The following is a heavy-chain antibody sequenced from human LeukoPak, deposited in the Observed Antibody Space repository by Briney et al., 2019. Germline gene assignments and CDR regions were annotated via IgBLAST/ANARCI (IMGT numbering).Heavy chain of an antibody. CDR3: AGRRDGYNLGAFDI. CDR1: GFTFSSYG. Sequence: GGSLRLSCAASGFTFSSYGMNWVRQAPGKGLEWVSYISDSGILYADSVKGRFTISRDNSKNTLYLQMNSLRAEDTAVYYCAGRRDGYNLGAFDIWGQGTMVTVSS. D-gene: IGHD5-24*01. V-gene: IGHV3-48*01. CDR2: ISDSGI. J-gene: IGHJ3*02.